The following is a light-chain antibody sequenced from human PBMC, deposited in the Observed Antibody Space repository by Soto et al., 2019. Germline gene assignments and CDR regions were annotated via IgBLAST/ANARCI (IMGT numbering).Light chain of an antibody. J-gene: IGKJ5*01. Sequence: EIVLTQSPGTLFLSPGERATLSCRASQSVSSSNLGWYQQIPGQAPKLLIYGASSRATGIPDRFSGSGSATDFTLTIGRLEPQDSAMYYCQQYVISVTFGQGTRLEIK. CDR2: GAS. CDR1: QSVSSSN. CDR3: QQYVISVT. V-gene: IGKV3-20*01.